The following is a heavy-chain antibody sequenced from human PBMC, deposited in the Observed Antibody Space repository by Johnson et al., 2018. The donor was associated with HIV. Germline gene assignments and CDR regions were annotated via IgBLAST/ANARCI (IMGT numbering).Heavy chain of an antibody. CDR3: ASEYSYGSHDAFDI. Sequence: QVQLVESGGGVVQPGRSLRLSCAASGFTFSSYAMHWVRQAPGKGLEWVAVISYDGSNKYYADSVKGRFTISRDNSKNTLYLQMNSLRAEDTDVYYCASEYSYGSHDAFDIWGQGTMVTVSS. J-gene: IGHJ3*02. CDR2: ISYDGSNK. V-gene: IGHV3-30-3*01. CDR1: GFTFSSYA. D-gene: IGHD5-18*01.